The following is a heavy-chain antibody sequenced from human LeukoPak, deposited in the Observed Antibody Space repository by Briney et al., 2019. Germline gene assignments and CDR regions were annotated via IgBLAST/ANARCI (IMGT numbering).Heavy chain of an antibody. J-gene: IGHJ3*02. CDR3: AKAPYYYDSSGYYFYAFDI. V-gene: IGHV3-23*01. CDR2: ISGSGGST. CDR1: GFTFSSYA. D-gene: IGHD3-22*01. Sequence: GGSLRLSRAASGFTFSSYAMSWVRQAPGKGLEWVSAISGSGGSTYYADSVKGRFTISRDNSKNTLYLQMNSLRAEDTAVYYCAKAPYYYDSSGYYFYAFDIWGQGTMVTVSS.